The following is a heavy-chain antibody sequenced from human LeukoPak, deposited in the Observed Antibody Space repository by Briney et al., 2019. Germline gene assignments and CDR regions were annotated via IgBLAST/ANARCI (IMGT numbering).Heavy chain of an antibody. V-gene: IGHV4-39*07. CDR3: ARTPLTILFWFDP. CDR2: IYHSGST. D-gene: IGHD3-3*01. J-gene: IGHJ5*02. CDR1: GGSISSSSYY. Sequence: SETLSLTCTVSGGSISSSSYYWGWIRQPPGKGLEWIGYIYHSGSTYYNPSLKSRVTISVDRSKNQFSLKLSSVTAADTAVYYCARTPLTILFWFDPWGQGTLVTVSS.